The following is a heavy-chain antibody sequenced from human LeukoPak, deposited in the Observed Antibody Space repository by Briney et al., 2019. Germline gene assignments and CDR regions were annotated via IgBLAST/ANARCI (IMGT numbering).Heavy chain of an antibody. D-gene: IGHD3-3*01. CDR2: ISSSSSYI. Sequence: PGRSLRLSCAASGFTFSSYSMNWVRQAPGKGLEWVSSISSSSSYIYYADSVKGRFTISRDNAKNSLYLQMNSLRAEDTAVYYCANWILGRSVLDVWGQGTTVTVSS. J-gene: IGHJ6*02. CDR1: GFTFSSYS. V-gene: IGHV3-21*01. CDR3: ANWILGRSVLDV.